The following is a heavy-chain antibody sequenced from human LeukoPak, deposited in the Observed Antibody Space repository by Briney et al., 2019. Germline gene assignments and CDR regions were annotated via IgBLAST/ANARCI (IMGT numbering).Heavy chain of an antibody. D-gene: IGHD3-16*02. CDR1: GYTFTSYY. J-gene: IGHJ4*02. V-gene: IGHV1-46*01. CDR3: ARESHYDYVWGSYRYTLTY. CDR2: INPSGGST. Sequence: ASVKVSRRASGYTFTSYYMHWVRQAPGQGLEWMGIINPSGGSTSYAQKFQGRVTMTRDTSTSTVYMELSSLRSEDTAVYYCARESHYDYVWGSYRYTLTYWGQGTLVTVSS.